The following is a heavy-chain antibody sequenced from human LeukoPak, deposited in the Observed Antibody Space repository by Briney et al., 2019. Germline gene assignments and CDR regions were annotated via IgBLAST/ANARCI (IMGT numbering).Heavy chain of an antibody. CDR1: GGSISSYY. J-gene: IGHJ3*02. Sequence: SETLSLTCTVSGGSISSYYWSWIRQPPGKGLEWIGYIYYSGSTNYNPSLKSRVTISVDTSKNQFSLKLSSVTAADTAVCYCARAIGYDAFDIWGQGTMVTVSS. CDR2: IYYSGST. V-gene: IGHV4-59*01. CDR3: ARAIGYDAFDI. D-gene: IGHD2-15*01.